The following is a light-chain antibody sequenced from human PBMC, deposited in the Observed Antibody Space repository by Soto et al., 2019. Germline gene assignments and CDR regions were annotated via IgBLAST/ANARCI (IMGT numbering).Light chain of an antibody. CDR2: EVN. J-gene: IGLJ2*01. CDR1: SSDVVDYNY. Sequence: QSLLTHAPSASGSPGQSFTISCPGTSSDVVDYNYVSWYQQHPGKAPKLMIYEVNKRPSGVPDRFSGSKSGNTASLTVSGLQTEDEADYYCSSYEGKGLFGGGTQLTGL. V-gene: IGLV2-8*01. CDR3: SSYEGKGL.